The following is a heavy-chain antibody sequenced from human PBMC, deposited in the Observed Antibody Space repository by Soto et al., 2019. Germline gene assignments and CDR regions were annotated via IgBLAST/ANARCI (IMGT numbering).Heavy chain of an antibody. CDR2: IYYSGST. CDR3: VRGSSLADNYHYGMEV. V-gene: IGHV4-31*03. J-gene: IGHJ6*02. Sequence: PSETLSLTCTVSGGSISSGGYYWSWIRQHPGKGLEWIGYIYYSGSTYYNPSLKSRVTISVDTSKNQFSLKLSSVTAADTAVYYCVRGSSLADNYHYGMEVWGQGTTVTVSS. CDR1: GGSISSGGYY. D-gene: IGHD6-19*01.